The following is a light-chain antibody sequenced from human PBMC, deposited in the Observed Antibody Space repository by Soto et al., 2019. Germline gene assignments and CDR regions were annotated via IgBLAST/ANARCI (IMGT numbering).Light chain of an antibody. CDR2: RND. J-gene: IGLJ1*01. V-gene: IGLV1-47*01. CDR3: AGWDASLSGYV. CDR1: MSNIGRKY. Sequence: QSVLTQPPSASGTPGQRVTISCSGSMSNIGRKYVYWYQQLPGTAPKLLIYRNDQRPSGVPDRFSGSTSGTSASLAISGARSEDEADYYFAGWDASLSGYVFGNETKLTVL.